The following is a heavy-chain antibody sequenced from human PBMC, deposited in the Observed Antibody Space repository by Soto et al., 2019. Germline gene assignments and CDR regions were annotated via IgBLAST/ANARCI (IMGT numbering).Heavy chain of an antibody. CDR1: GFPFGDFG. J-gene: IGHJ4*02. CDR3: ASGAGFYYDASRY. D-gene: IGHD3-22*01. Sequence: GGSLRLSCAASGFPFGDFGMHWLRQAPGKGLEWVAVISHDGSDKFYADSVKARFTISRDNSKNTLYLQMSGLRGEDTAVYYCASGAGFYYDASRYWGQGTLVTVSS. V-gene: IGHV3-30*03. CDR2: ISHDGSDK.